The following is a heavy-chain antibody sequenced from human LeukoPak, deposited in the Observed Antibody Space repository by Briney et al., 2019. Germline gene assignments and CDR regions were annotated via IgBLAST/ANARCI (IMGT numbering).Heavy chain of an antibody. D-gene: IGHD4-17*01. CDR1: GSTFDDYA. J-gene: IGHJ4*02. CDR3: AKGGLYGDYVVSYYFDY. Sequence: GGSLRLSCAASGSTFDDYAMHWVRQAPGKGLEWVSGISWNSGSIGYADSVKGRFTISRDNAKNSLYLQMNSLRAEDTALYYCAKGGLYGDYVVSYYFDYWGQGTLVTVSS. CDR2: ISWNSGSI. V-gene: IGHV3-9*01.